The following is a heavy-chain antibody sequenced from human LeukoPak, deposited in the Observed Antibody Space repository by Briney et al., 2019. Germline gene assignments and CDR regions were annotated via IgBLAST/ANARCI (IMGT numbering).Heavy chain of an antibody. CDR2: VYTSGST. J-gene: IGHJ4*02. D-gene: IGHD2-15*01. CDR1: GGSISNYY. V-gene: IGHV4-4*07. Sequence: NPSETLSLTCTASGGSISNYYWNWIRQPAGKGLEWIGRVYTSGSTNYNPSLKSRVTISVDTSKNQFSLKLSSVTAADTAVYYCAREIRYCSGVNCYSFYDYWGQGTLVTVSS. CDR3: AREIRYCSGVNCYSFYDY.